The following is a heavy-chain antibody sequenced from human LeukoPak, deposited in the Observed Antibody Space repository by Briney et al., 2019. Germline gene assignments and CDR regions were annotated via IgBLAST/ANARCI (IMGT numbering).Heavy chain of an antibody. J-gene: IGHJ4*02. CDR3: AKSFWVTTTRPSPNQL. Sequence: GGSLGLSCAASGFTFSSYAMSWVRQAPGKGLEWVSAISGSGGSTYYADSVKGRFTISRDNSKNTLYLQMNSLRAEDTAVYYCAKSFWVTTTRPSPNQLWGQGTLVTVSS. CDR1: GFTFSSYA. V-gene: IGHV3-23*01. CDR2: ISGSGGST. D-gene: IGHD4-17*01.